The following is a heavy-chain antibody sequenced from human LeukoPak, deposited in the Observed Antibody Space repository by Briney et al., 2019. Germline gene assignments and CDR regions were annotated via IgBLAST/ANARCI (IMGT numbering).Heavy chain of an antibody. D-gene: IGHD4-17*01. CDR3: ARGSYFMGDYPLFDY. J-gene: IGHJ4*02. CDR1: GGSISSSSYD. CDR2: IYYSGST. V-gene: IGHV4-39*07. Sequence: SETLSLTCTVSGGSISSSSYDWGWIRQPPGKGLEWIGSIYYSGSTYYNPSLKSRVTISVDTSKNQFSLKLSSVTAADTAIYYCARGSYFMGDYPLFDYWGQGTLVTVSS.